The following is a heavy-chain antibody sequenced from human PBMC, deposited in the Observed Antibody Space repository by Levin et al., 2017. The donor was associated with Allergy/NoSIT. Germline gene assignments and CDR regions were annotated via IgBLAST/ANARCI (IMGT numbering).Heavy chain of an antibody. D-gene: IGHD2-15*01. J-gene: IGHJ4*02. CDR2: IEADGSKK. Sequence: GGSLRLSCVVSGFTFSNYQMSWVRQAPGKGLEWVAKIEADGSKKYYVDSVKGRFTTSRDNARSSLYLQMNDLRAEDTAVYYCARDWAGGGRTFDYWGQGILVTVSS. CDR1: GFTFSNYQ. V-gene: IGHV3-7*03. CDR3: ARDWAGGGRTFDY.